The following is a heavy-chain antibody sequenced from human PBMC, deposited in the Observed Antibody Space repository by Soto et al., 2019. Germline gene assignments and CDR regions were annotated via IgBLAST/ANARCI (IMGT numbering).Heavy chain of an antibody. D-gene: IGHD5-12*01. V-gene: IGHV3-48*03. CDR2: IGSTGSTI. CDR3: ATRGDSGYDWGRYFDF. J-gene: IGHJ4*02. CDR1: GFDFRIYE. Sequence: GGSLILSCEASGFDFRIYEMNWVRQAPGKGLEWLSYIGSTGSTIYYADSVKGRFTISRDDGKNSVYLQMNTLRAEDTAVYYCATRGDSGYDWGRYFDFCGQGDTVTVAS.